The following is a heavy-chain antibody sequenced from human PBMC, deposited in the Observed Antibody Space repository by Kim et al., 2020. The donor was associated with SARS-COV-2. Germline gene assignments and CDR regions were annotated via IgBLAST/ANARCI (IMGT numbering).Heavy chain of an antibody. CDR2: ISYDGSNK. D-gene: IGHD4-17*01. V-gene: IGHV3-30*18. Sequence: GGSLRLSCAASGFTFSSYGMHWVRQAPGKGLEWVAVISYDGSNKYYADSVKGRFTISRDNSKNTLYLQMNSLRAEDTAVYYCAKDQWATTVTTPDYWGQGTLVTVSS. J-gene: IGHJ4*02. CDR1: GFTFSSYG. CDR3: AKDQWATTVTTPDY.